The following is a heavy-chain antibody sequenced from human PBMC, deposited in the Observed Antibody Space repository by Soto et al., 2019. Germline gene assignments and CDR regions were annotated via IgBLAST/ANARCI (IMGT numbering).Heavy chain of an antibody. CDR2: IGPKRGDT. D-gene: IGHD5-12*01. CDR3: GRGRSGEIVIFY. V-gene: IGHV1-2*02. J-gene: IGHJ4*02. Sequence: QVQLVQSGAEVKESGASVKVSCKASGYTFSGYYIHWVRQAPGQAPEWVGEIGPKRGDTRYAQKCQGRVTMTKDTSITTVYMELRNLSPDDTAVYFCGRGRSGEIVIFYWGQGTLVTVHS. CDR1: GYTFSGYY.